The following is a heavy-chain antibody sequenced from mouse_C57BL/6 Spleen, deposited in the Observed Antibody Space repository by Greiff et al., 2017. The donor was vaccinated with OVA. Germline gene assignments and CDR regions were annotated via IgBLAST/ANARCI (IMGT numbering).Heavy chain of an antibody. J-gene: IGHJ1*03. D-gene: IGHD1-1*01. CDR3: AKEDHYYGSSFDV. V-gene: IGHV1-61*01. CDR2: IYPSDSET. Sequence: QVQLQQPGAELVRPGSSVKLSCKASGYTFTSYWMDWVKQRPGQGLEWIGNIYPSDSETHYNQKFKDKATLTVDKSSSTAYMQLSSLTSEDSAVYYCAKEDHYYGSSFDVWGTGTTVTVSS. CDR1: GYTFTSYW.